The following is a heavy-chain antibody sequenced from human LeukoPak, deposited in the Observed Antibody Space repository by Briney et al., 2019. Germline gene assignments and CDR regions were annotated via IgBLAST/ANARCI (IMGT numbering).Heavy chain of an antibody. CDR1: GYSFTCYW. V-gene: IGHV5-51*01. CDR2: ISPGDSTP. J-gene: IGHJ4*02. CDR3: AGPRIAAAGSDTGSYYFDY. Sequence: GESLKISCKSSGYSFTCYWIGWVRQMHGKGLEWMGIISPGDSTPRYSPSLQGQATISVDKSTSTAHLQWSSLKVSDTAIYYCAGPRIAAAGSDTGSYYFDYWGQGALVTVSS. D-gene: IGHD6-13*01.